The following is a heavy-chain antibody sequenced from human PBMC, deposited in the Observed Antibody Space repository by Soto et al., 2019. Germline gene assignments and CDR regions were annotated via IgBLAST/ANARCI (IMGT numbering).Heavy chain of an antibody. D-gene: IGHD3-22*01. CDR3: AKDRWRDGSSSSGLDC. CDR2: ISSSDGRT. Sequence: GESLKISCAASGFNFASYAMRWVRQAPGKGLGWVSSISSSDGRTYYADSVKGRFTISRDNSKNTLYLQMNGLRAEDTAVYFCAKDRWRDGSSSSGLDCWGQGILVTVSS. CDR1: GFNFASYA. J-gene: IGHJ4*02. V-gene: IGHV3-23*01.